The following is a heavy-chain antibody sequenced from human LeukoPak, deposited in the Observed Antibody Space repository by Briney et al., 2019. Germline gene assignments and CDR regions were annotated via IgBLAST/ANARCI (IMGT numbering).Heavy chain of an antibody. V-gene: IGHV3-15*01. CDR1: EFTFSNAW. Sequence: GGSLRLFCAASEFTFSNAWMSWARQAPGKGLEWVGCIKSKTDGETTDYAAPVKGRFTISRDDSKNTLYLRMNSLKSEDTAVYHCTTEAIGHYGVDVWGQGTTVTVSS. CDR2: IKSKTDGETT. CDR3: TTEAIGHYGVDV. J-gene: IGHJ6*02. D-gene: IGHD2-21*01.